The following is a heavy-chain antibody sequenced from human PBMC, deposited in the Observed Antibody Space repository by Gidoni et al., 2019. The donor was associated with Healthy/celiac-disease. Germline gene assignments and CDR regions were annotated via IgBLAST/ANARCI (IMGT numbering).Heavy chain of an antibody. CDR1: GFTFSSYS. CDR3: ARDLYYDYVWDPYYYYYGMDV. J-gene: IGHJ6*02. Sequence: EVQLVESGGGLVKPGGSLRLSCAASGFTFSSYSMNWVRQAPGKGLEWVSSISSSSSYIYYADSVKGRFTISRDNAKNSLYLQMNSLRAEDTAVYYCARDLYYDYVWDPYYYYYGMDVWGQGTTVTVSS. D-gene: IGHD3-16*01. V-gene: IGHV3-21*01. CDR2: ISSSSSYI.